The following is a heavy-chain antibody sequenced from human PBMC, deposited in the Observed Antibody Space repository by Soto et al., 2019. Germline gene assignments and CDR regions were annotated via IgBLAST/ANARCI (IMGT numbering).Heavy chain of an antibody. CDR2: VHFDGSTT. J-gene: IGHJ6*02. CDR3: ARDYYERDPGYYRDYGMDV. V-gene: IGHV3-74*01. CDR1: GFNFSAFW. Sequence: EVQLMESGGGLVQPGGSLRLSCTASGFNFSAFWMHWVRQAPGKGLSWVSRVHFDGSTTAYADSVRGRFTISRDNAKNTLYLQMESLKVEDTAVYYCARDYYERDPGYYRDYGMDVWGQGTTVTVS. D-gene: IGHD3-22*01.